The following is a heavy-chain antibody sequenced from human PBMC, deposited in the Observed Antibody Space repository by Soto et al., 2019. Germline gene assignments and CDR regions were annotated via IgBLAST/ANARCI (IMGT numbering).Heavy chain of an antibody. CDR2: ISGNGGFT. CDR1: GFSFSYSA. V-gene: IGHV3-23*01. Sequence: EVQLLDSGGGLVQPGGSQRLSCAASGFSFSYSAMGWVRQAPGKGLECVSGISGNGGFTYYADSVKSWFIISRDNSKNTVDLQMNKLRAEDTAGYYWVRETKNAFDVWGQGTVVTVSS. J-gene: IGHJ3*01. CDR3: VRETKNAFDV.